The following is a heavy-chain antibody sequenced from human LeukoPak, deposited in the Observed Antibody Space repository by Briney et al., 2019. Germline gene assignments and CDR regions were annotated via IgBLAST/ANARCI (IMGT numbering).Heavy chain of an antibody. CDR2: TYYSGST. CDR1: GGSISSGGYY. J-gene: IGHJ6*03. CDR3: ARGQRGNYYYMDV. D-gene: IGHD6-25*01. V-gene: IGHV4-31*03. Sequence: SQTLSLTCTVSGGSISSGGYYWSWIRQHPGKGLEWIGYTYYSGSTYYNPSLKGRVTISVDTSKNQFSLKLSSVTAADTAVYYCARGQRGNYYYMDVWGKGTTVTVSS.